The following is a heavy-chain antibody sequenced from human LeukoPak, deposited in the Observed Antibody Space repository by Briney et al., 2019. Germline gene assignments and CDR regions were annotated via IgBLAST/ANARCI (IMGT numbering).Heavy chain of an antibody. V-gene: IGHV3-30*04. CDR3: VSLHIVVVTAINY. CDR2: ISYDGGHK. D-gene: IGHD2-21*01. J-gene: IGHJ4*02. Sequence: PRRSLRLSCVASGFRFSGYDMHWVRQAPGKGLEWVAIISYDGGHKYYADSVKGRFTISRDDLKNTLYLQMNSLRNEDTAVYYCVSLHIVVVTAINYWGQGALVSVSS. CDR1: GFRFSGYD.